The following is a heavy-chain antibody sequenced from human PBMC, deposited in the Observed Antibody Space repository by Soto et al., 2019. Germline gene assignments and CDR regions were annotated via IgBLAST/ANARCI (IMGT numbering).Heavy chain of an antibody. CDR1: GFTFGDHA. CDR2: IRGSGGIT. J-gene: IGHJ6*02. Sequence: GGSLRLSCAASGFTFGDHAMSWVRQSPGKGLEWVSGIRGSGGITYYEDSVKGRFTISRDNAKNTLYLQMNSLRAEDTAVYYCAKGLLIMVRKVIIPPQYYYGMDVWGQGTTVTVSS. V-gene: IGHV3-23*01. D-gene: IGHD3-10*01. CDR3: AKGLLIMVRKVIIPPQYYYGMDV.